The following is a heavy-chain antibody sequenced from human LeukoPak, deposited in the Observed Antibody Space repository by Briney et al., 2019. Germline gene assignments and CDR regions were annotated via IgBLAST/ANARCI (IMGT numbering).Heavy chain of an antibody. D-gene: IGHD3-22*01. CDR3: AKVVSPRYYYDSSGYSDDAFDI. CDR1: GFTFSSYA. J-gene: IGHJ3*02. V-gene: IGHV3-23*01. Sequence: PGGSLRLSCAASGFTFSSYAMGWVRQAPGKGLQWVSGISGSGGSTYYADSVKGRFTISRDNSKNTLYLQMNSLRAEDTAVYYCAKVVSPRYYYDSSGYSDDAFDIWGQGTMVTVSS. CDR2: ISGSGGST.